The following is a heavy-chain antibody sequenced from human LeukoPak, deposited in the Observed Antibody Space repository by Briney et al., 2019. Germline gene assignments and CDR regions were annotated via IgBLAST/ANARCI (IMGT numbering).Heavy chain of an antibody. V-gene: IGHV3-66*01. Sequence: PGGSLRLSCAASGFTVSSNYMSWVRQAPGKGLEWVSIVYIGGSTYYADSVKGRFTISRDNSKNTLYLQMNSLRAEDTAVYYCARDAERIRATDGFDIWGQGTMVTVSS. D-gene: IGHD3-10*01. CDR2: VYIGGST. CDR1: GFTVSSNY. CDR3: ARDAERIRATDGFDI. J-gene: IGHJ3*02.